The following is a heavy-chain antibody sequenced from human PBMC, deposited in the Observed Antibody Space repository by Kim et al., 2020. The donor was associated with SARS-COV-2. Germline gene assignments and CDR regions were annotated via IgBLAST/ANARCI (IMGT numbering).Heavy chain of an antibody. V-gene: IGHV3-48*02. D-gene: IGHD3-3*01. Sequence: GWSLRLSCAASGFTFSSYSMNWVRQAPGKGLEWVSYISSSSSTIYYADSVKGRFTISRDNAKNSLYLQMNSLRDEDTAVYYCARDLDYDFWSGYYSVFDYWGQGTLVTVSS. CDR2: ISSSSSTI. CDR1: GFTFSSYS. CDR3: ARDLDYDFWSGYYSVFDY. J-gene: IGHJ4*02.